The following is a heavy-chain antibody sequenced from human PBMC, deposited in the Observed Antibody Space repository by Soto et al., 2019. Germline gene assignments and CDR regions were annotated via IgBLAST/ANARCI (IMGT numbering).Heavy chain of an antibody. D-gene: IGHD6-13*01. V-gene: IGHV1-69*13. CDR1: GGTFSSYA. CDR2: IIPIFGTA. CDR3: ARVLTILAAADPNWFDP. J-gene: IGHJ5*02. Sequence: SVKVSCKASGGTFSSYAISWVRQAPGQGLEWMGGIIPIFGTANYAQKFQGRVTITADESTSTAYMELSSLRSEDTAVYYCARVLTILAAADPNWFDPWGQGTLVTVSS.